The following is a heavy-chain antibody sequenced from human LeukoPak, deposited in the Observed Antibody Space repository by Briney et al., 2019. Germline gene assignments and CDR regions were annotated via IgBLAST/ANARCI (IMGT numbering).Heavy chain of an antibody. Sequence: PRGSLRLSCAASGFTFSSYAMHWVRQAPGKGLEWVAVISYDGSNKYYADSVKGRFTISRDNSKNTLYLQMNSLRAEDTAVYYCARAYYDILTAAGMGDYWGQGTLVTVSS. CDR2: ISYDGSNK. CDR1: GFTFSSYA. CDR3: ARAYYDILTAAGMGDY. V-gene: IGHV3-30*04. J-gene: IGHJ4*02. D-gene: IGHD3-9*01.